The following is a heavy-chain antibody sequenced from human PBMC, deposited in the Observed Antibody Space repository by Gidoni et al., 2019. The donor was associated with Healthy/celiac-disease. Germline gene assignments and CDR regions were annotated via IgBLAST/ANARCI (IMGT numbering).Heavy chain of an antibody. J-gene: IGHJ3*02. CDR1: GFTFSSYS. V-gene: IGHV3-21*01. CDR2: ISSSSSYI. D-gene: IGHD3-3*01. Sequence: EVQLVESGGGLVKPGGSLRLSCAASGFTFSSYSMNWVRQAPGKGLEWVSSISSSSSYIYYADSVKGRFTISRDNAKNSLYLQMNSLRAEDTAVYYCARDDVLRFLEWYADAFDIWGQGTMVTVSS. CDR3: ARDDVLRFLEWYADAFDI.